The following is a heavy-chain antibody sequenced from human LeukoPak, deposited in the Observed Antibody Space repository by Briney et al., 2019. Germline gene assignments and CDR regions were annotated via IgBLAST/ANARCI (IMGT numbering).Heavy chain of an antibody. D-gene: IGHD3-10*01. J-gene: IGHJ1*01. V-gene: IGHV3-30*19. CDR1: GFTFSTYG. CDR2: ISYDGSNK. CDR3: ARDSEAFQH. Sequence: GGSLRLSCAASGFTFSTYGMQWVRQAPGKGLEWVAVISYDGSNKYYADSVKGRFTISRDNSKNTLYLQMNSLRAEDTAVYYCARDSEAFQHWGQGTLVTVSS.